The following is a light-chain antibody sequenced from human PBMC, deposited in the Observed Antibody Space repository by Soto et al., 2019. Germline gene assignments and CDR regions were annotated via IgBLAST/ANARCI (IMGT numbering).Light chain of an antibody. Sequence: IQLTQSPSSLSASVGDRVTITCRASQGISSYLAWYQQKPGKAPKLLIYAASTLQSGVPSRFSGSGSGTDFTLTISSLQPEDFATYYCQQYTNWPSWTFGQGTKVE. CDR2: AAS. CDR1: QGISSY. CDR3: QQYTNWPSWT. V-gene: IGKV1-9*01. J-gene: IGKJ1*01.